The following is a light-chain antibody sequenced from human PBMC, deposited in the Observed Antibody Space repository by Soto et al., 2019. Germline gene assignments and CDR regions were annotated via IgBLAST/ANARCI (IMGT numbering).Light chain of an antibody. CDR1: TGAVTSGYY. V-gene: IGLV7-43*01. CDR2: STS. Sequence: QAVVTQEPSLTVSPRGTVTLTCASSTGAVTSGYYPNWFQQKPGQAPMALIYSTSHKHSWTPARFSGSLLGGKAALTLSGVQPEDEAEYYCMLYSGGAQLGVFGGGTKLTVL. J-gene: IGLJ2*01. CDR3: MLYSGGAQLGV.